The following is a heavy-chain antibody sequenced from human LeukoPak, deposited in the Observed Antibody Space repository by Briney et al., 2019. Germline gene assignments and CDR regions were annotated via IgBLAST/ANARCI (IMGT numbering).Heavy chain of an antibody. CDR1: GFTFSSYW. D-gene: IGHD3-3*01. Sequence: GGSLRLSCAASGFTFSSYWMSWVRQAPGKGLEWVANIKQDRSEKFYVDSVKGRFTISRDNAKNSLYLQMNSLRAADTAVYYCARGPRITIFGVVITEGPYYFDYWGQGTLVTVSS. V-gene: IGHV3-7*01. CDR3: ARGPRITIFGVVITEGPYYFDY. J-gene: IGHJ4*02. CDR2: IKQDRSEK.